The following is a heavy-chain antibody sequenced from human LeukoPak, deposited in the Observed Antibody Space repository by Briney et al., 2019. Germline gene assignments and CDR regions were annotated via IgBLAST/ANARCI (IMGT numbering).Heavy chain of an antibody. CDR1: GYSISSGYY. D-gene: IGHD5-12*01. CDR3: ARVQRGYSGRTTPQNNWFDP. CDR2: IYHSGST. V-gene: IGHV4-38-2*02. Sequence: SETLSLTCTVSGYSISSGYYWGWIPQPPGKGLEWIGSIYHSGSTYYNPSLKSRVTISVDTSKNQFSLKLSSVTAADTAVYYCARVQRGYSGRTTPQNNWFDPWGQGTLVTVSS. J-gene: IGHJ5*02.